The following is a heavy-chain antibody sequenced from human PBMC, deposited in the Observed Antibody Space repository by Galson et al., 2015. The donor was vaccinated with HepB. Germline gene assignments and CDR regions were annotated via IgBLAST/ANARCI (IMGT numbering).Heavy chain of an antibody. CDR1: GFIFSTSA. V-gene: IGHV1-58*01. J-gene: IGHJ4*02. CDR2: IVVGSGKT. D-gene: IGHD4-23*01. Sequence: SVKVSCKASGFIFSTSAVQWVRQARGRRLEWIGWIVVGSGKTTYAQKFQERVTITRDMSTATAYMEVRSLRSGDTAVYYCAADVGGSSTVISPPGYWGQGTLVTVSS. CDR3: AADVGGSSTVISPPGY.